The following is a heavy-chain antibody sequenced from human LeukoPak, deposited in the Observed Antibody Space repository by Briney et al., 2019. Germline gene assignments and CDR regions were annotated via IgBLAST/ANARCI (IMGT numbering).Heavy chain of an antibody. J-gene: IGHJ6*02. CDR3: AKVRSYYYGMDV. CDR1: GFTFSSYA. D-gene: IGHD3-10*01. Sequence: GGSLRLSCAASGFTFSSYAMSWVRQAPGKGPEWVSAISGSGGSTYYADSVKGRFTISRDNSKNTLYLQMNSLRAEDTAVYYCAKVRSYYYGMDVWGQGTTVTVSS. V-gene: IGHV3-23*01. CDR2: ISGSGGST.